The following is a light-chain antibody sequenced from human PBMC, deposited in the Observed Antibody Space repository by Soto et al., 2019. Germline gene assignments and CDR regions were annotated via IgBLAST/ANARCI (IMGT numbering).Light chain of an antibody. V-gene: IGKV3-20*01. CDR2: GAS. J-gene: IGKJ4*01. CDR3: QQFRSSPLT. Sequence: EIVLTQSPGTLSLSPGERPTLSCRASQSVSSSYLAWYQQKPGQAPRLLIYGASSRATGIPDRFSGSGSGTDFTLTISRVEPEDFAVYYCQQFRSSPLTFGGGTKVDIK. CDR1: QSVSSSY.